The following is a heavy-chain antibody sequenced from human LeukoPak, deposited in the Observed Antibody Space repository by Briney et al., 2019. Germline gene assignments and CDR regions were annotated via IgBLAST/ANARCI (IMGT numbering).Heavy chain of an antibody. CDR3: ARSNQADDY. D-gene: IGHD1-14*01. V-gene: IGHV3-74*01. Sequence: PGGSLRLSCAASGFTFSSYWMHWVRHVPGKGLVWVSRINPGGSSTAYADSVKGRFTISRDNAKNTLYLQMDSLRAEDTAIYYCARSNQADDYWGQGTLVTVSS. CDR2: INPGGSST. CDR1: GFTFSSYW. J-gene: IGHJ4*02.